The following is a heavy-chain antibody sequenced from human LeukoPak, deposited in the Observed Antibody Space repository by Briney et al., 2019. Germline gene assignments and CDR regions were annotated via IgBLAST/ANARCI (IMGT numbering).Heavy chain of an antibody. CDR3: ARDRDYGDYYYYGMDV. Sequence: SETLSLTCTVSGGSISSSSYYWGWIRQPPGKGLEWIGMIFYSGSTYYNPSLKSRVTISVDTSKNQFSLKLSSVTAADTAVYYCARDRDYGDYYYYGMDVWGQGTTVTVSS. CDR1: GGSISSSSYY. J-gene: IGHJ6*02. D-gene: IGHD4-17*01. V-gene: IGHV4-39*07. CDR2: IFYSGST.